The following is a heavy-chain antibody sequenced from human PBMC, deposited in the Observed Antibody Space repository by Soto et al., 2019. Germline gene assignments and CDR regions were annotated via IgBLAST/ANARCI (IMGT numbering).Heavy chain of an antibody. D-gene: IGHD6-6*01. CDR3: AREFSNSPEAFDS. CDR1: GGSVNSDNFY. J-gene: IGHJ4*02. V-gene: IGHV4-61*01. CDR2: IYYTGST. Sequence: SETLSLTCTVSGGSVNSDNFYWSWIRQPPGRGLEWIGYIYYTGSTNYNPSLKSRVTISIDTSRNQFSLKLSSATAADTAVYYCAREFSNSPEAFDSWGQGSPVTVSS.